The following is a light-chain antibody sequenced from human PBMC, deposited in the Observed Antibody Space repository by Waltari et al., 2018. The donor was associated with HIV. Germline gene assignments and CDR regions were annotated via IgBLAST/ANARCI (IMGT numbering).Light chain of an antibody. V-gene: IGKV3-15*01. CDR1: QSVSSN. CDR3: QHYNNWLRT. CDR2: AAS. Sequence: EIVMTQSPVTLSVSPGERATLSCRASQSVSSNLAWYQQKPGQAPRLLSYAASTRATGIPARFSGSGSGTEFTLTISSLRSEDFAVYYCQHYNNWLRTFGQGTKVEIK. J-gene: IGKJ1*01.